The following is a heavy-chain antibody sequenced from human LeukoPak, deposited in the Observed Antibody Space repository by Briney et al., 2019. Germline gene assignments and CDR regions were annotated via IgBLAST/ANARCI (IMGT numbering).Heavy chain of an antibody. J-gene: IGHJ4*02. Sequence: GGSLRLSCAASGFTFSSCAMSWVRQAPGKGLEWVSTISGSGGSTYYADSVKGRFTISRDNSKNTLYLQMNSLRAEDTAVYYCAKWRVTMIVVVITAYFDYWGQGTLVTVSS. CDR2: ISGSGGST. D-gene: IGHD3-22*01. V-gene: IGHV3-23*01. CDR1: GFTFSSCA. CDR3: AKWRVTMIVVVITAYFDY.